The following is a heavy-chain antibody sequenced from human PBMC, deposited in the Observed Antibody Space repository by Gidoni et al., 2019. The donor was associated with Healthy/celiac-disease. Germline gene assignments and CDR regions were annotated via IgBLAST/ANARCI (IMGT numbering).Heavy chain of an antibody. CDR1: GGSISSYY. CDR2: IYTSGST. J-gene: IGHJ4*02. V-gene: IGHV4-4*07. CDR3: ARVNAKVSPFAYYFDY. D-gene: IGHD4-4*01. Sequence: QVQLQESGPGLVKPSETLSLTCTVSGGSISSYYWSWIRQPAGKGLEWIGRIYTSGSTNYNPALKSRVTMSVDTSKNQFSLKLSSVTAADTAVYYCARVNAKVSPFAYYFDYWGQGTLVTVSS.